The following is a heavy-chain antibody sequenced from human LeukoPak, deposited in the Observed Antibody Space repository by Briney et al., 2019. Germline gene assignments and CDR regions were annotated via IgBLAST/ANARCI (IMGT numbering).Heavy chain of an antibody. CDR3: ARDRPPGGYDSSGYYEVDAFDI. D-gene: IGHD3-22*01. CDR2: IYYSGST. J-gene: IGHJ3*02. Sequence: SETLSLTCTVSGGSISSSSYYWGWIRQPPGKGLEWIGSIYYSGSTYYNPSLKSRVTISVDTSKNQFSLKLSSVTAADAAVYYCARDRPPGGYDSSGYYEVDAFDIWGQGTMVTVSS. V-gene: IGHV4-39*07. CDR1: GGSISSSSYY.